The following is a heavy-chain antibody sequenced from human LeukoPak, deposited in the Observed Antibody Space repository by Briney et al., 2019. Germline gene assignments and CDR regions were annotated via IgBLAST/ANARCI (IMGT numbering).Heavy chain of an antibody. V-gene: IGHV3-7*01. J-gene: IGHJ3*01. CDR1: GFTFSSYW. CDR2: IKRDGSEK. CDR3: ARAPLGRYCSGGSCYSSSGAVDF. D-gene: IGHD2-15*01. Sequence: GGSLRLSCAASGFTFSSYWMSWVRQAPGKGPEWVANIKRDGSEKYYVASVRGRFTISRDNAKNSLYLQMNSLRAEDTAVYYCARAPLGRYCSGGSCYSSSGAVDFWGQGTMVTVSS.